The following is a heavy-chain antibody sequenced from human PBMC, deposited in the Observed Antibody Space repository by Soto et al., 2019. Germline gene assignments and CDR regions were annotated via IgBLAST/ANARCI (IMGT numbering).Heavy chain of an antibody. CDR3: AKGGRQWLVTSDFNY. Sequence: GGSLRLSCAASGFTFVKFGMHWVRQAPGKGLEWVAVVSHDGSNKHYADSVKGRFTISRDSSKNTVSLEMTSLRAEDTAVYYCAKGGRQWLVTSDFNYWGQGALVTVSS. J-gene: IGHJ4*02. V-gene: IGHV3-30-3*01. CDR1: GFTFVKFG. D-gene: IGHD6-19*01. CDR2: VSHDGSNK.